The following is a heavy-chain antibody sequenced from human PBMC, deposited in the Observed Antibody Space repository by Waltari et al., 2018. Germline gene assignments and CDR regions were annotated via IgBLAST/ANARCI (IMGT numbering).Heavy chain of an antibody. CDR3: ASERLGPSAFDI. J-gene: IGHJ3*02. D-gene: IGHD3-9*01. V-gene: IGHV1-69-2*01. CDR2: VAAEEGET. CDR1: GYTFTDYY. Sequence: EVQLVQSGAEVKKPGATVKISCKVSGYTFTDYYMHWVQQAPGKGLAWMGLVAAEEGETRCAEKFRGRVTITAETATDTAYVELSSLRSEDTAVDYCASERLGPSAFDIWGQGTMVTVSS.